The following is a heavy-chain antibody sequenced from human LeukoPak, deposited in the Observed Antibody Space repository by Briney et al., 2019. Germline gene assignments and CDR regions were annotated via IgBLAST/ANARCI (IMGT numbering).Heavy chain of an antibody. D-gene: IGHD5-18*01. CDR1: GGSISSHY. J-gene: IGHJ4*02. Sequence: SETLSLTCNVSGGSISSHYWGWIRQPPGKGLEWIGYIYYSGNTNYNPSLKSRVTISVDTSKTQFSLKLSSVTAADTAVYYCARSRGYSYGTTFLDYWGQXXXXXVSX. V-gene: IGHV4-59*08. CDR3: ARSRGYSYGTTFLDY. CDR2: IYYSGNT.